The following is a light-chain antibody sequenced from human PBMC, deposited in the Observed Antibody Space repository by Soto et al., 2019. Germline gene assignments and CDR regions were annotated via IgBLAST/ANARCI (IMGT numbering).Light chain of an antibody. CDR2: DVS. CDR3: SSYTSSSTLHV. J-gene: IGLJ1*01. V-gene: IGLV2-14*01. Sequence: QSALNQPASVSGSPGQSITISCTGTSSDVGGYNCVSWYQQHPGKAPKLMIYDVSNRPSGVSNRFSGSKSGNTASLTISGLQAEDEADYYCSSYTSSSTLHVFGTGTKVTVL. CDR1: SSDVGGYNC.